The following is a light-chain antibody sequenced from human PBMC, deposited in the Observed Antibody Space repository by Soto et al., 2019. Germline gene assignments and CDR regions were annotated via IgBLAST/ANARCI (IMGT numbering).Light chain of an antibody. V-gene: IGLV3-1*01. Sequence: SYELTQPPSVSVSPGQTASITCSGDNVGDKYVCWYQQKPCQAPVLVIYQDTKRPSGIPERFSGSNSGNAATLTISGTQAMDEADYYCQAWDSNTVVFGGGTKLTVL. CDR2: QDT. J-gene: IGLJ2*01. CDR1: NVGDKY. CDR3: QAWDSNTVV.